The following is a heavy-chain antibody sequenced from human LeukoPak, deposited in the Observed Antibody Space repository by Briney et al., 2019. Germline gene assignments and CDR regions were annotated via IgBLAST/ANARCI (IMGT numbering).Heavy chain of an antibody. V-gene: IGHV3-23*01. CDR3: AKSSLGYGMDV. D-gene: IGHD7-27*01. CDR2: ISGSAGST. Sequence: GGSLRLSCAASGLPFSSYAMTWVRQAPGKGLEWVSAISGSAGSTYYADSVKGRFTISRDKSKNTLYLQMNSLRAEDTALYYCAKSSLGYGMDVWGQGTTVTVSS. J-gene: IGHJ6*02. CDR1: GLPFSSYA.